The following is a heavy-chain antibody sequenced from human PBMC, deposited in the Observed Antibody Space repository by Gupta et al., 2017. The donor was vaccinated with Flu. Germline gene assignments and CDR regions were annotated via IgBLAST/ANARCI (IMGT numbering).Heavy chain of an antibody. D-gene: IGHD6-13*01. CDR3: ARLGYSSSWIDY. V-gene: IGHV4-39*01. CDR1: GGSISSSRYY. CDR2: IYYSGST. Sequence: QLQLQESGPGLVKPSETLSLTCTVSGGSISSSRYYWGWIRQPPGKGLEWMGSIYYSGSTYYNPSLKSRVTISVDTSKNQFSLKLSSVTAADTAVYYCARLGYSSSWIDYWGQGTLVTVSS. J-gene: IGHJ4*02.